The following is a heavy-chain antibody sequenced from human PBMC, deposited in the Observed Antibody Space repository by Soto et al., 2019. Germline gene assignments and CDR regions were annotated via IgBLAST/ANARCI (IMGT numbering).Heavy chain of an antibody. J-gene: IGHJ5*02. V-gene: IGHV1-3*01. CDR3: VRDRNVLLWFGANWFDP. CDR2: INAGNGNT. Sequence: QVQLVQSGAEVKKPGASVKVSCKASGYTFTSYAMHWVRQAPGQRLEWMGWINAGNGNTKYSQKFQGRVTITRDTSASTAYMELSSLRSEDTAVYYCVRDRNVLLWFGANWFDPWGQGTLVTVSS. CDR1: GYTFTSYA. D-gene: IGHD3-10*01.